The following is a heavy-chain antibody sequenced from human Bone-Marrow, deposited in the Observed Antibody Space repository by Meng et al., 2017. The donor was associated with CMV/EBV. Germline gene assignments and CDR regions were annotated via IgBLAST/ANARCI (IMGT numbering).Heavy chain of an antibody. CDR1: GGSISSSSYY. CDR3: ASDSPVGQLPPHGFDP. Sequence: GSLRLSCTVSGGSISSSSYYWGWIRQPPGKGLEWIGSIYYSGSTYYNPSLKSRVTISVDTSKNQFSLKLSSVTAADTAVYYCASDSPVGQLPPHGFDPWGQGTLVTVSS. D-gene: IGHD2-2*01. CDR2: IYYSGST. V-gene: IGHV4-39*07. J-gene: IGHJ5*02.